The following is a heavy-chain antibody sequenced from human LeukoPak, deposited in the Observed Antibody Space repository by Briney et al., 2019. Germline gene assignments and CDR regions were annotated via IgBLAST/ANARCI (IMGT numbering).Heavy chain of an antibody. CDR3: VSSTGQQLIPYDY. D-gene: IGHD6-13*01. Sequence: GGSLRLSCAASGINVSTNYMTWIRQAPGKGLEWVSLIYGGGAAYYAESVRGRFIISRDNSKNTLFLQMNNLRAEDTAVYYCVSSTGQQLIPYDYWGQGTHVAASS. CDR1: GINVSTNY. V-gene: IGHV3-66*02. J-gene: IGHJ4*02. CDR2: IYGGGAA.